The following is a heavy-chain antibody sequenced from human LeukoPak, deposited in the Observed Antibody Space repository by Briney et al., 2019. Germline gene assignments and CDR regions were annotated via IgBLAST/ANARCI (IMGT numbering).Heavy chain of an antibody. Sequence: GGSLRLSCAASGFTDNTNHMSWVRQAPGKGLEWVARIKSKTDGGTTDYAAPVKGRFTISRDDSKNALYLQMNSMKTEDTAVYYCTTTYYYGSGLYFDYWGQGTLVTVSS. CDR3: TTTYYYGSGLYFDY. CDR1: GFTDNTNH. D-gene: IGHD3-10*01. J-gene: IGHJ4*02. V-gene: IGHV3-15*01. CDR2: IKSKTDGGTT.